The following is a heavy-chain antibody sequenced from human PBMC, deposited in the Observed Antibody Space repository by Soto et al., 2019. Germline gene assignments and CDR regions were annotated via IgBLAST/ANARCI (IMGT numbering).Heavy chain of an antibody. D-gene: IGHD1-1*01. CDR3: AKVLSGASGTVDY. V-gene: IGHV3-30*18. J-gene: IGHJ4*02. CDR2: ISYDGSNK. CDR1: GFTFSSYG. Sequence: QVQLVESGGGVVQPGRSLRLSCAASGFTFSSYGMHWVRQAPGKGLEWVAVISYDGSNKYYADSVKGRFTISRDNSKNTLYLQMNSLRAEDTAVYYCAKVLSGASGTVDYWGQGTLVTVSS.